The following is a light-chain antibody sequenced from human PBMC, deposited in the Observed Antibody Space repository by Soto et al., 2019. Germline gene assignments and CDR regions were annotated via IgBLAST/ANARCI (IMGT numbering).Light chain of an antibody. Sequence: QSALTQPASVSGSPGQSITISCTGTSSDVGSYNLVSWYQQQPGKAPKLMIYDGSKRPAGVSNRFSGSKSVHTAALTISGLQAEDEAEDYCCSYASSRSLVFGGGTKLTVL. V-gene: IGLV2-23*01. CDR3: CSYASSRSLV. CDR1: SSDVGSYNL. CDR2: DGS. J-gene: IGLJ2*01.